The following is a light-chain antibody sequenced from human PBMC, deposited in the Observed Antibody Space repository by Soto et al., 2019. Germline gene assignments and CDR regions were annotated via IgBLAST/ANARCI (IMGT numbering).Light chain of an antibody. J-gene: IGKJ3*01. Sequence: ILTQSPATLSLSPGERATPSCRASRSSSDSHLFWYQQKPGQAPRLLIDGTSIRATGVSDSFRGSGSGTDFTLTISRLEPEDVAVYCCQHYGSSTLFTFGRGTKVDI. CDR1: RSSSDSH. CDR2: GTS. V-gene: IGKV3-20*01. CDR3: QHYGSSTLFT.